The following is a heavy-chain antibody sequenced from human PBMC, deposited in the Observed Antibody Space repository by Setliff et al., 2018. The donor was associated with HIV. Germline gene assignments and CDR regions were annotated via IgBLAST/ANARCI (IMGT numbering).Heavy chain of an antibody. CDR2: MSYDGSNI. CDR1: GFTFSNYA. J-gene: IGHJ4*02. CDR3: ARDAKGGIDY. V-gene: IGHV3-30*04. Sequence: SLRLSCAASGFTFSNYAMHWVRQAPGKGLECVSLMSYDGSNIYYADSVKGRFTISRDNSKNTLYPQMNSLRVEDTATYYCARDAKGGIDYWGQGTLVTVSS. D-gene: IGHD3-16*01.